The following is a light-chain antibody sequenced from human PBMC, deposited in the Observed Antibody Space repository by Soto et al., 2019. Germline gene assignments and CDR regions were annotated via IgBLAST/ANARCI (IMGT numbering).Light chain of an antibody. CDR2: KAS. CDR3: QQYNSFTWT. J-gene: IGKJ1*01. Sequence: DIQVTQSPATLSASVGDRVTITCRASESIGRWLAWYQQKPGAAPKLLIFKASDLESGVPSRCSGSGSGTDFTLSISRLQPDDLGTYYCQQYNSFTWTFGQGTKVEIK. V-gene: IGKV1-5*03. CDR1: ESIGRW.